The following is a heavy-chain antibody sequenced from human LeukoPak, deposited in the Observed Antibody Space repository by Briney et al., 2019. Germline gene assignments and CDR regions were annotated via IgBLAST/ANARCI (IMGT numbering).Heavy chain of an antibody. Sequence: GGSLRLSCAASGFTFNDYAMLWVRQAPGKGLEWVSGIFGKNGAKGHADSVKGRFTISRDNANNSLYLQMNSLRPDDTALYYCTYDNSPGGLEYWGQGTLVTVSS. CDR3: TYDNSPGGLEY. J-gene: IGHJ4*02. D-gene: IGHD2-8*02. CDR1: GFTFNDYA. CDR2: IFGKNGAK. V-gene: IGHV3-9*01.